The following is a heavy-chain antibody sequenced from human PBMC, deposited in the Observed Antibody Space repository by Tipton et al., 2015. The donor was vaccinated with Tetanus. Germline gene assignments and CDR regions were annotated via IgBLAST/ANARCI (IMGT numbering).Heavy chain of an antibody. Sequence: SLRLSCAASGFTVSNNYMYWVRRAPGKGLEWVSVIYSGGSTYYADSVKGRFTISRDNSKNTLYLQMNSLRAEDTAVYYCARVACSSTSCYSHYFDYWGPGSLVTVSS. V-gene: IGHV3-53*01. J-gene: IGHJ4*02. D-gene: IGHD2-2*01. CDR1: GFTVSNNY. CDR2: IYSGGST. CDR3: ARVACSSTSCYSHYFDY.